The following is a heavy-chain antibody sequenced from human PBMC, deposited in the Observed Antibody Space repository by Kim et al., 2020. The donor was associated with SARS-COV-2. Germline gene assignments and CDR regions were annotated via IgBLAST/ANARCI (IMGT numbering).Heavy chain of an antibody. CDR3: ARDYYCSGGSCYRPYYYYYGMDV. D-gene: IGHD2-15*01. J-gene: IGHJ6*02. Sequence: ASVKVSCKASGYTFTSYAMHWVRQAPGQRLEWMGWITAGNGNTKYSQKFQGRVTITRDTSASTAYMELSSLRSEDTAVYYCARDYYCSGGSCYRPYYYYYGMDVWGQGTTVTVSS. CDR1: GYTFTSYA. V-gene: IGHV1-3*01. CDR2: ITAGNGNT.